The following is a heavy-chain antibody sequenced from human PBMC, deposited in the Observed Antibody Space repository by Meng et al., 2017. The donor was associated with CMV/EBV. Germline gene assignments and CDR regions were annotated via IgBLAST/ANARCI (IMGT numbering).Heavy chain of an antibody. Sequence: SVKVSCKASGFAFTSSAVQWVRQARGQRLEWIGWIVVGSGNTNYAQKFQERVTITRDMSTSTVCMELSSLRSEDTAVYYCAADVPSQDIVVVPAAIGWGQGTLVTVSS. V-gene: IGHV1-58*01. CDR3: AADVPSQDIVVVPAAIG. CDR1: GFAFTSSA. CDR2: IVVGSGNT. D-gene: IGHD2-2*01. J-gene: IGHJ4*02.